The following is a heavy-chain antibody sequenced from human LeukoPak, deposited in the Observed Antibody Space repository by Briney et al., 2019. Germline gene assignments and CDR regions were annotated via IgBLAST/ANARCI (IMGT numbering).Heavy chain of an antibody. V-gene: IGHV3-7*01. CDR3: ARGVVVVPAALDY. J-gene: IGHJ4*02. CDR1: GFTFSSYW. Sequence: PGGSLRLSCAASGFTFSSYWMSWVRQAPGKGLERVANIKQDGSEKYYVDSVKGRFTISRDNAKNSLYLQMNSLRAEDTAVYYCARGVVVVPAALDYWGQGTLVTVSS. CDR2: IKQDGSEK. D-gene: IGHD2-2*01.